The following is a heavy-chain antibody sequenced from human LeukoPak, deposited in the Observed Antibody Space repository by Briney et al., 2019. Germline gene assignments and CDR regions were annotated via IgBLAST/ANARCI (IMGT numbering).Heavy chain of an antibody. CDR3: ARALSEQLPIIDY. Sequence: GGSLRLSCAASGFTFSSYSMNWVRQAPGKGLEWVSSISSSSYIYYADSVKGRFTISRDNAKNSLYLQMNSLRAEDTAVYYCARALSEQLPIIDYWGQGTLVTVSS. CDR2: ISSSSYI. V-gene: IGHV3-21*01. J-gene: IGHJ4*02. D-gene: IGHD6-13*01. CDR1: GFTFSSYS.